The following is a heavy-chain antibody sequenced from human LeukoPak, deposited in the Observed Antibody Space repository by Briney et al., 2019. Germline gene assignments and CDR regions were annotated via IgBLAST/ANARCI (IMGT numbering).Heavy chain of an antibody. CDR2: ISGSGGST. V-gene: IGHV3-23*01. CDR1: GFTFSSYA. D-gene: IGHD2-2*01. J-gene: IGHJ5*02. CDR3: AKVLSVPAAPDWFDP. Sequence: GGSLRLSCAASGFTFSSYAMSWVRQAPGKGLEWVSDISGSGGSTYYADSVKGRFTISRDNSKNTLYLQMNSLRAVDTAVYYCAKVLSVPAAPDWFDPWGQGTLVTVSS.